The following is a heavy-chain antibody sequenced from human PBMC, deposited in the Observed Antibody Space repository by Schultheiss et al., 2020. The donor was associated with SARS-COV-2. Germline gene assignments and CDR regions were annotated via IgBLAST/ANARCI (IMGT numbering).Heavy chain of an antibody. CDR2: ISYDGSNK. D-gene: IGHD2-15*01. J-gene: IGHJ6*03. Sequence: GGSLRLSCAASGFTLSNYGIHWVRQAPGKGLEWVAVISYDGSNKYYADSVKGRFTISRDNSKNTLYLQMNSLRAEDTAVYYCARGGDIVVVVAATYYMDVWGKGTTVTVSS. CDR1: GFTLSNYG. V-gene: IGHV3-30*06. CDR3: ARGGDIVVVVAATYYMDV.